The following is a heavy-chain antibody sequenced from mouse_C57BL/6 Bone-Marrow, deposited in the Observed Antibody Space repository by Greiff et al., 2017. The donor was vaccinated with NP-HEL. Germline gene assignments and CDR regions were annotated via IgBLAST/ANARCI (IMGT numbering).Heavy chain of an antibody. CDR3: ARYYYGSSAFDY. CDR1: GYTFTSYM. CDR2: IDPNSGGT. Sequence: QVQLQQPGAELVKPGASVKLSCKASGYTFTSYMMHWVKQRPGRGLEWIGRIDPNSGGTKYNEKFKSKATLTVDKPSSAAYMQLNRLTSEDSAVYYCARYYYGSSAFDYWGRGTTLTVSS. D-gene: IGHD1-1*01. V-gene: IGHV1-72*01. J-gene: IGHJ2*01.